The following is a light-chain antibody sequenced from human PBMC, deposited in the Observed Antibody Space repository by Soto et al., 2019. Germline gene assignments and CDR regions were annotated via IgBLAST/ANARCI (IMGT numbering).Light chain of an antibody. CDR1: NLGSKS. CDR2: YDS. CDR3: QVWDTSSDHVV. Sequence: SYELTQPPSVSVAPGKTAGITCGGDNLGSKSVHWYQQKPGQAPVLVIFYDSDRPSGIPERFSGSKSGNTATLTISRVEAGDEADYYCQVWDTSSDHVVFGGGTQLTVL. J-gene: IGLJ2*01. V-gene: IGLV3-21*01.